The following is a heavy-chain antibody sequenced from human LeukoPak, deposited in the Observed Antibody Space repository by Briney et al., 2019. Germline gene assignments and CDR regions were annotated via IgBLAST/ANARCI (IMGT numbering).Heavy chain of an antibody. D-gene: IGHD6-19*01. CDR1: GYTFTGYS. J-gene: IGHJ4*02. V-gene: IGHV1-46*01. CDR3: ARGGRSGWHVLGD. CDR2: INPSGGST. Sequence: ASVKVSCKASGYTFTGYSMHWVRQAPGQGLEWMGRINPSGGSTSYAQKFQGRVTMTRDTSTSTVYMELSSLRSEDTAVYYCARGGRSGWHVLGDWGQGALVTVSS.